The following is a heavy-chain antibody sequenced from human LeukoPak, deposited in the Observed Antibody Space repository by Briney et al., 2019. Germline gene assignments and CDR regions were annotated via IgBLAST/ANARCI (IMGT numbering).Heavy chain of an antibody. J-gene: IGHJ4*02. CDR1: GFTFRYVW. CDR2: IKSKTDGGTT. Sequence: GGSLRLSCAASGFTFRYVWMSWVRQAPGKGLEWVGRIKSKTDGGTTDYAAPVKGRFTISRDDSENTLYLQMNSLKTEDTAVYYCSSDWGGAYRGRTSCWGQGTLVTVSS. CDR3: SSDWGGAYRGRTSC. D-gene: IGHD2-2*01. V-gene: IGHV3-15*01.